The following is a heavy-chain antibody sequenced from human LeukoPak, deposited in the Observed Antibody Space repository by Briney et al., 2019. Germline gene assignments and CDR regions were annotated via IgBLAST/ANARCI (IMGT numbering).Heavy chain of an antibody. CDR2: IYENGGTT. CDR1: GFTFRSHA. V-gene: IGHV3-23*01. CDR3: AKENYYDSSGYIDY. J-gene: IGHJ4*02. Sequence: GGSLRLSCVGSGFTFRSHAMSWVRQAPEKGLEFVSGIYENGGTTYYADSVKGRLSISRDNSKNTLYLQMDSLRGEDTAVYYCAKENYYDSSGYIDYWGQGTLVTVSS. D-gene: IGHD3-22*01.